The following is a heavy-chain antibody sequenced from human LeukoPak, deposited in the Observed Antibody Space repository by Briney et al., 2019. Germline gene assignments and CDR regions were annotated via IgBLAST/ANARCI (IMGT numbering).Heavy chain of an antibody. CDR1: GGSISSYY. Sequence: SETLSLTCTVSGGSISSYYWTWIRQAPGKGLEWIGYIHYSGSTNYNPSLKSRVTTSLDTSKNQVSLRLYAVPAADTAVYYCARFCDGGRWPDYWGEGALVTVSS. CDR2: IHYSGST. D-gene: IGHD2-15*01. CDR3: ARFCDGGRWPDY. J-gene: IGHJ4*02. V-gene: IGHV4-59*12.